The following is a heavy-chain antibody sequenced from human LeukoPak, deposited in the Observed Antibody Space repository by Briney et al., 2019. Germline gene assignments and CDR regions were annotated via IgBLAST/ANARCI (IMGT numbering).Heavy chain of an antibody. CDR3: ARGLGYCSSTSCSWAYFDL. V-gene: IGHV4-59*01. J-gene: IGHJ2*01. Sequence: SETLSLTCTVSGGSISSYYWSWIRQPPGKGLEWIGYIYYSGSTNYNPSLKSRVTISVDRSKNQFSLKLSSVTAADTAVYYCARGLGYCSSTSCSWAYFDLWGRGTLVTVSS. D-gene: IGHD2-2*01. CDR1: GGSISSYY. CDR2: IYYSGST.